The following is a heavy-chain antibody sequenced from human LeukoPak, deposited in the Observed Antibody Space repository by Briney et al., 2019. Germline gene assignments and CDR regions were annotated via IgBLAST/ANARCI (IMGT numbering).Heavy chain of an antibody. CDR3: ARHPGAQQLVLYYFDY. Sequence: PSETLSLTCTVSGGSISSYYWSWIRQPAGKGLEWIGRIYTSGSTNYNPSLKSRVTMSVDTSKNQFSLKLSSVTAADTAVYYCARHPGAQQLVLYYFDYWGQGTLVTVSS. V-gene: IGHV4-4*07. J-gene: IGHJ4*02. CDR2: IYTSGST. D-gene: IGHD6-13*01. CDR1: GGSISSYY.